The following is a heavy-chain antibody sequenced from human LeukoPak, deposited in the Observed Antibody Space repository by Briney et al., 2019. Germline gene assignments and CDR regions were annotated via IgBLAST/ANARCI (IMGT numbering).Heavy chain of an antibody. D-gene: IGHD3-22*01. Sequence: SETLSLTCTVSGGSISSYYWSWIRQPPGKGLEWIGYIYYSGSTNYNPSLKSRVTISVGTSKNQFSLKLSSVTAADTAVYYCARDLDSSGPTAGYWGQGTLVTVSS. V-gene: IGHV4-59*01. CDR2: IYYSGST. CDR3: ARDLDSSGPTAGY. CDR1: GGSISSYY. J-gene: IGHJ4*02.